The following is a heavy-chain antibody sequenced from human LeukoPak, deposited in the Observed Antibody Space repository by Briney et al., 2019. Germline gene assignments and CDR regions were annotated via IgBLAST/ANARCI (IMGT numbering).Heavy chain of an antibody. V-gene: IGHV3-30*04. CDR1: GFTFSSYS. J-gene: IGHJ5*02. Sequence: GGSLRLSCVASGFTFSSYSMHWVRQAPGKGLEWVTYISKDGSNKYYIDSVRGRFTISRDNSKNTLYLQMNRLRAEDTAVYYCARVRLGFGEFRNRFDPWGQGRLVIVSS. D-gene: IGHD3-10*01. CDR3: ARVRLGFGEFRNRFDP. CDR2: ISKDGSNK.